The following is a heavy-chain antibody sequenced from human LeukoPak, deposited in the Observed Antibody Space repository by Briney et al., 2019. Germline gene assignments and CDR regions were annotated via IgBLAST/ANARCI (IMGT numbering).Heavy chain of an antibody. J-gene: IGHJ4*02. V-gene: IGHV1-2*02. D-gene: IGHD6-19*01. Sequence: ASVKVSCKAFGYTFTSNYMHWVRQAPGQGLEWMGWINPNSGGTEYAQNFQGRVAMTRDTSISTAYMELSRLRSDDTAVYFCARVAAMAGIGWGDFDYWGQGTLVTVST. CDR1: GYTFTSNY. CDR3: ARVAAMAGIGWGDFDY. CDR2: INPNSGGT.